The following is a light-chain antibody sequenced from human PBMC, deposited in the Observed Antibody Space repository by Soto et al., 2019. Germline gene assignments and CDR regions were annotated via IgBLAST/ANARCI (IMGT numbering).Light chain of an antibody. CDR3: QQDSHWPPWT. J-gene: IGKJ1*01. Sequence: EVVLTQSPATLSLSPGERVTLSCRASENVRTFVDWYQQKPGQAPRLLIYGASNWATGISARFSGSGSGTDFTLTIINLEPEDCSVYYCQQDSHWPPWTFGQGTGVEI. CDR1: ENVRTF. CDR2: GAS. V-gene: IGKV3-11*01.